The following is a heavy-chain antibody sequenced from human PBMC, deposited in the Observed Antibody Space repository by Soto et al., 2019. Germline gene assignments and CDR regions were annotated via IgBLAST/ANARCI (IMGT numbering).Heavy chain of an antibody. CDR3: AKGDRYSNYVAFDY. D-gene: IGHD4-4*01. CDR2: ISGSGGST. CDR1: GFTFSSYS. Sequence: GGSLRLSFAASGFTFSSYSMSWVRQAPGKGLEWVSAISGSGGSTYYADSVKGRFTISRDNSKNTLYLQMNSLRAEDTAVYYCAKGDRYSNYVAFDYWGQGTLVTVSS. J-gene: IGHJ4*02. V-gene: IGHV3-23*01.